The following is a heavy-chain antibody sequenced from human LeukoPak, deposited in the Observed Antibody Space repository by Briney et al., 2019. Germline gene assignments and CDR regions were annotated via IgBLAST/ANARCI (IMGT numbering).Heavy chain of an antibody. CDR1: GFTFSSYW. Sequence: GGSLRLSCAASGFTFSSYWMTWVRQAPGKGLEWVANIKQDGSKKNYVDSVKGRFTISRDNAKNSLYLQMNSLRAEDTAVYYCATPLDFYDSSGYHQGGDWGQGTLVTVSS. J-gene: IGHJ4*02. D-gene: IGHD3-22*01. CDR3: ATPLDFYDSSGYHQGGD. V-gene: IGHV3-7*03. CDR2: IKQDGSKK.